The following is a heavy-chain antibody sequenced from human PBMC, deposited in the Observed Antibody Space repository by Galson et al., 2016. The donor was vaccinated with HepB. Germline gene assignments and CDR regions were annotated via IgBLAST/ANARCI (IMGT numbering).Heavy chain of an antibody. CDR3: ARARYSSSWFGDFDY. J-gene: IGHJ4*02. V-gene: IGHV3-33*01. Sequence: SLRLSCAASGFSFSLYGMHWVRQAPGKGLEWVALIWYDGETQYSADSVKGRFTISRDNSDNTLYLHMNSLRAEDTAVYYCARARYSSSWFGDFDYWGQGTLVIVSS. D-gene: IGHD6-19*01. CDR1: GFSFSLYG. CDR2: IWYDGETQ.